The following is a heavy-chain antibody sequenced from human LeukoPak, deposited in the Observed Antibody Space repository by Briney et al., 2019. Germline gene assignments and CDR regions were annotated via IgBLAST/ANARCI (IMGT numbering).Heavy chain of an antibody. J-gene: IGHJ4*02. V-gene: IGHV3-7*01. D-gene: IGHD5-18*01. CDR2: LHADGVEQ. CDR3: ARGGYSFDY. Sequence: GGSLRLSCAASGFSLSGYWMTWVRQAPGKGLEWVARLHADGVEQNYVDSVTGRFTMSRDNAKNSLDLQMNSLRVEDTAVYYCARGGYSFDYRGQGTLVAVSS. CDR1: GFSLSGYW.